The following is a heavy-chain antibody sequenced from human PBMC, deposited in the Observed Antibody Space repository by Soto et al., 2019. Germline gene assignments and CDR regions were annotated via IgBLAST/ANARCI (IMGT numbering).Heavy chain of an antibody. CDR1: GFTFSSYG. J-gene: IGHJ4*02. CDR3: AKPRDFWGARLAYYFDY. Sequence: QVQLVESGGGVVQPGRSLRLSCAASGFTFSSYGMHWVRQAPGKGLEWVAVISYDGSNKYYADSVKGRFTISRDNSKNTLYLQMNSLRAEDTAVYYCAKPRDFWGARLAYYFDYWGQGTLVTVSS. V-gene: IGHV3-30*18. CDR2: ISYDGSNK. D-gene: IGHD3-3*01.